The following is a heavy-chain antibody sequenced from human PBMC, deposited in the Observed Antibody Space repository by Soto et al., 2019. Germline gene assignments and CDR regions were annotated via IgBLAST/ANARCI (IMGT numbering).Heavy chain of an antibody. CDR3: ARGRLASGSSLFLDY. D-gene: IGHD3-10*01. CDR1: GYTFTSHG. Sequence: GASVKVSCKASGYTFTSHGMSWVRQAPGQGLEWMGWISAYNGNTNYAQKLQGRVTMTTDTSTSTAYMELRSLRSDDTAVYYCARGRLASGSSLFLDYWGQGTLVTVSS. V-gene: IGHV1-18*01. CDR2: ISAYNGNT. J-gene: IGHJ4*02.